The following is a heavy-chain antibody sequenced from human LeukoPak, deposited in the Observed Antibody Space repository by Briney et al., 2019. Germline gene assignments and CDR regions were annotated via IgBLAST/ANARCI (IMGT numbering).Heavy chain of an antibody. J-gene: IGHJ4*02. CDR1: GFTFRSYE. V-gene: IGHV3-48*03. Sequence: GGSLRLSCAASGFTFRSYEMTWVRQAPGKGLEWVSYISSSGSTIYYADSVKGRFTISRDNAKNSLYLQMNSLRAEDTAVYYCARDGDYFDYWGQGTLVTVAS. CDR2: ISSSGSTI. D-gene: IGHD2-21*01. CDR3: ARDGDYFDY.